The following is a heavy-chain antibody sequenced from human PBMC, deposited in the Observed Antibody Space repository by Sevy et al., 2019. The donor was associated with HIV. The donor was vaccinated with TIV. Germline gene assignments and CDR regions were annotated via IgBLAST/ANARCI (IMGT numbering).Heavy chain of an antibody. V-gene: IGHV3-30-3*01. CDR2: ISYDGSNK. Sequence: GGSLRLSCAASGFTFSSYAMHWVRQAPGKGLEWVAVISYDGSNKYYADSVKGRFTISRDNSKNTLYLQMNSLRAEDTAVYYCARDTYYDSSGYYGYCGQGTLVTVSS. CDR1: GFTFSSYA. D-gene: IGHD3-22*01. CDR3: ARDTYYDSSGYYGY. J-gene: IGHJ4*02.